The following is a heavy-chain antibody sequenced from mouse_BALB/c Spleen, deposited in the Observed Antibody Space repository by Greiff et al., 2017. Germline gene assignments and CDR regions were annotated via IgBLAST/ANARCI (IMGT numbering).Heavy chain of an antibody. CDR2: IWAGGST. Sequence: VHLVESGPGLVAPSQSLSITCTVSGFSLTSYGVHWVRQPPGKGLEWLGVIWAGGSTNYNSALMSRLSISKDNSKSQVFLKMNSLQTDDTAMYYCARPYGRGFAYWGQGTLVTVSA. CDR3: ARPYGRGFAY. CDR1: GFSLTSYG. J-gene: IGHJ3*01. V-gene: IGHV2-9*02. D-gene: IGHD2-1*01.